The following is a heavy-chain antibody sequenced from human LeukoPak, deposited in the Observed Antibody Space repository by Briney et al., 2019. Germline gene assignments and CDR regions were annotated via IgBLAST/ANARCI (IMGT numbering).Heavy chain of an antibody. V-gene: IGHV3-30-3*01. CDR2: ISHDESNK. CDR1: GFTFSSYG. Sequence: GGSLRLSCAASGFTFSSYGIHWVRQAPGKGLEWVAVISHDESNKYYAVSVKGRFTISRDNSKNTLYLQMSSLRDEDTAVYYCASQYCGGDCSSWWVPGYFDYWGQGTPVTVSS. CDR3: ASQYCGGDCSSWWVPGYFDY. D-gene: IGHD2-21*02. J-gene: IGHJ4*02.